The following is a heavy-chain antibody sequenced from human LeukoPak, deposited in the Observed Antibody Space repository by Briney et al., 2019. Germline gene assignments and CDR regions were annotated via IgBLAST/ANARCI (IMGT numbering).Heavy chain of an antibody. D-gene: IGHD2-15*01. CDR2: VSYDGGSK. Sequence: GGSLRLSCAASGFAFSSYAMHWVRQGPGKGLEWVALVSYDGGSKYYADSVKGRITISRDNSKNTLHLQMNSLRTEDTAVYYCARDFNRGIGRLRGWGQGTLVTVSS. CDR3: ARDFNRGIGRLRG. J-gene: IGHJ4*02. V-gene: IGHV3-30-3*01. CDR1: GFAFSSYA.